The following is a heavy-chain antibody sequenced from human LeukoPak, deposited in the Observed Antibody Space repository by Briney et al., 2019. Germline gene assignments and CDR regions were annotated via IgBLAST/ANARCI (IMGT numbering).Heavy chain of an antibody. V-gene: IGHV4-59*01. D-gene: IGHD3-22*01. CDR3: ARGAPVTYSSGYYDDY. CDR1: GGSISSYY. Sequence: SETLSLTCTVSGGSISSYYWSWIRQPPGKGLEWIGYIYYSGSTNYNPSLKSRVTISVDTSKNEFSLKLSSVTAADTAVYYCARGAPVTYSSGYYDDYWGQGTLVTVSS. CDR2: IYYSGST. J-gene: IGHJ4*02.